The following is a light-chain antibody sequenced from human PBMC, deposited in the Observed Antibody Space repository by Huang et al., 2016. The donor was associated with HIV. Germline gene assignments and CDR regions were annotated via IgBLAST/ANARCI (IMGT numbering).Light chain of an antibody. CDR3: QQYGSSPPT. CDR1: QSISSSY. J-gene: IGKJ1*01. CDR2: GAS. V-gene: IGKV3-20*01. Sequence: EIVLTQSPGTLSLSPGERATLSCRASQSISSSYLAWYQQKPGQAPRLRVFGASSRATGIPDRFSGSGSGTDFTLIISRLEPEDFAVFYCQQYGSSPPTFGQGTKVEIK.